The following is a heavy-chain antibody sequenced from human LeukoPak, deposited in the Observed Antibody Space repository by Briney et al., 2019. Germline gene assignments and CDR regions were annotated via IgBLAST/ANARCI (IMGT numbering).Heavy chain of an antibody. CDR1: GGSISSYY. D-gene: IGHD3-10*01. V-gene: IGHV4-59*08. CDR2: IYYSGST. Sequence: SETLSLTCTVSGGSISSYYWYWIRQPPGKGQEWIGQIYYSGSTNYNPSLKSRVTISVDASKNQFSLKLSSVTAADTAVYYCARRRGDYGSGELNIWGQGTMVTVSS. J-gene: IGHJ3*02. CDR3: ARRRGDYGSGELNI.